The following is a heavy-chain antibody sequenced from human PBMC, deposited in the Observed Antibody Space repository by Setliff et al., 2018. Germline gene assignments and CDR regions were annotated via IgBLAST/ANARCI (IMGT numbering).Heavy chain of an antibody. J-gene: IGHJ6*02. Sequence: GASVKVSCKASGGTFSSYAISWVRQAPGQGLEWIGGIMPIFGSADYAQKFQGRVTITADEPTTTAHMELTSLTSEDTAVYYCASWRGKGTFGGNYYYGTDVWGQGTTVTVSS. CDR2: IMPIFGSA. CDR3: ASWRGKGTFGGNYYYGTDV. CDR1: GGTFSSYA. V-gene: IGHV1-69*13. D-gene: IGHD3-10*01.